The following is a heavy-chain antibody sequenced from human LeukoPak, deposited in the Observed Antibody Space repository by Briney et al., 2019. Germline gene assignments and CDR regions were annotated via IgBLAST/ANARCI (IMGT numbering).Heavy chain of an antibody. CDR3: ARGADTGSYGSLVYFDY. CDR2: ISAYSGNT. D-gene: IGHD3-16*01. J-gene: IGHJ4*01. CDR1: GYTFTSYG. V-gene: IGHV1-18*01. Sequence: ASVKVSCKASGYTFTSYGISWVRQAPGQGLEWMGLISAYSGNTNFAQKLQGRVTMTTDTSTSTAYMELRSLRSDDTAVYFCARGADTGSYGSLVYFDYWGHGTLVTVSS.